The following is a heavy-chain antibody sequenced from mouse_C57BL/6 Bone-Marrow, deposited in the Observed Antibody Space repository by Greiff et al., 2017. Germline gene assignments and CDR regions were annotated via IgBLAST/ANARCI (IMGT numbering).Heavy chain of an antibody. CDR2: IDPANGNT. CDR3: ASPITTVVATPFAY. Sequence: VQLQQSVAELVRPGASVKLSCTASGFNIKNTDMHWVKQRPEQGLEWIGRIDPANGNTTYAPKFQGKATITADTSSNTAYLQLSSLTSEDTAIYYGASPITTVVATPFAYWGQGTLVTVSA. CDR1: GFNIKNTD. J-gene: IGHJ3*01. V-gene: IGHV14-3*01. D-gene: IGHD1-1*01.